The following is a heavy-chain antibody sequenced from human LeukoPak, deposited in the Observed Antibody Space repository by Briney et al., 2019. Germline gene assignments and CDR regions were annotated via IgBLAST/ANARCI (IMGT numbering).Heavy chain of an antibody. D-gene: IGHD6-25*01. J-gene: IGHJ4*02. V-gene: IGHV3-64*01. CDR2: ISSNGGST. CDR3: ARVPRQRCYFDY. CDR1: GFTFSSYA. Sequence: GGSLRLSCAASGFTFSSYAMHWVRQAPGKGLEYVSAISSNGGSTYYANSVKGRFTISRDNSKNTLYLQMGSLRAEDMAVYYCARVPRQRCYFDYWGQGTLVTVSS.